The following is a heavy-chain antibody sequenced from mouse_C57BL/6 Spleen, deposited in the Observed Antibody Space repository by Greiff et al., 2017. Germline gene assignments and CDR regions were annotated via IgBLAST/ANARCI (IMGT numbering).Heavy chain of an antibody. J-gene: IGHJ3*01. D-gene: IGHD1-1*01. CDR2: IWSGGST. Sequence: VQLQQSGPGLVQPSQSLSITCTVSGFSLPSYGVHWVRQSPGKGLEWLGVIWSGGSTDYNAAFITRLSISKDKSKSQVFFKMNSLHADDTAIYYCARNLYGSSFAWFAYWGQGTLVTVSA. CDR3: ARNLYGSSFAWFAY. V-gene: IGHV2-2*01. CDR1: GFSLPSYG.